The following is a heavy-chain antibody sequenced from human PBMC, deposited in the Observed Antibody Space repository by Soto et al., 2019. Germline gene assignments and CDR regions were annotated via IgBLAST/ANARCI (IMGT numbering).Heavy chain of an antibody. V-gene: IGHV3-30*03. CDR2: ISYDASEK. Sequence: QVQLVEAGGGVVHPGRSLRLSCAASGFTFSSFAMHWVRQAPGTGLEWLAVISYDASEKYYVDSVKGRCTISRYNSKNMVLLPMISLRVDDAAVYYYASDPSSNCFGLLKSWGQGALVTVSS. D-gene: IGHD3-3*01. CDR1: GFTFSSFA. J-gene: IGHJ4*02. CDR3: ASDPSSNCFGLLKS.